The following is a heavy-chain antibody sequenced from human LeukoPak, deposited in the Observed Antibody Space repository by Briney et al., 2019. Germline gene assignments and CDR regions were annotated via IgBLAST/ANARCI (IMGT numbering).Heavy chain of an antibody. D-gene: IGHD3-10*01. CDR3: ARGAHYYAYGMDV. Sequence: KPSETLSLTCAVYGGSFSGYYWSWIRQPPGKGLEWIGEINHNGSTNYNPSLKSRVTISVDTSKNQFSLKLSSVTAADTAVYYCARGAHYYAYGMDVWGQGTTVTVSS. V-gene: IGHV4-34*01. CDR2: INHNGST. CDR1: GGSFSGYY. J-gene: IGHJ6*02.